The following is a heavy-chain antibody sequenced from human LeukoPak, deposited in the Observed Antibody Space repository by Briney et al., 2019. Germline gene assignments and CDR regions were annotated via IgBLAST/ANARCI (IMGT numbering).Heavy chain of an antibody. Sequence: PVKVSCKASGGTFSSYAISWVRQAPGQGLEWMGGIIPIFGTANYAQKFQGRVTITADESTSTAYMELSSLRSEDTAVYYCATEFPTSNWFDPWGQGTLVTVSS. CDR1: GGTFSSYA. J-gene: IGHJ5*02. CDR3: ATEFPTSNWFDP. V-gene: IGHV1-69*01. CDR2: IIPIFGTA. D-gene: IGHD2-21*01.